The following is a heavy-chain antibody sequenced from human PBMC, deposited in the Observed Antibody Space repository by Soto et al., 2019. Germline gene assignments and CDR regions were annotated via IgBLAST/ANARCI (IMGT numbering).Heavy chain of an antibody. CDR1: GFTFSSYW. CDR2: INSDGSRT. V-gene: IGHV3-74*01. J-gene: IGHJ6*03. D-gene: IGHD1-1*01. CDR3: ASIGTGSYYMDV. Sequence: EVQLVESGGGLVQPGGSLRLSCAASGFTFSSYWMHWVRQAPGKGLVWVSSINSDGSRTSYADSVKGRFTISRDNAKNTVYLQMNSLSAEDTAVYYCASIGTGSYYMDVWGKGTTVTVSS.